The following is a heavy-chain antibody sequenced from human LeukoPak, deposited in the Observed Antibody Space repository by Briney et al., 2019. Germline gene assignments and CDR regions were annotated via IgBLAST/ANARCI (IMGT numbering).Heavy chain of an antibody. CDR3: ARRSSEATRSQFDY. D-gene: IGHD2-15*01. CDR1: GGPNSSSSHD. V-gene: IGHV4-39*01. J-gene: IGHJ4*02. Sequence: SETLSLTCTVSGGPNSSSSHDWGWIRQPPGKGLEWIGSIYYSGSTYYNPSLKSRVTISVDTSKSQFSLKLSSVTAADTAVYYCARRSSEATRSQFDYWGQGTLVTVSS. CDR2: IYYSGST.